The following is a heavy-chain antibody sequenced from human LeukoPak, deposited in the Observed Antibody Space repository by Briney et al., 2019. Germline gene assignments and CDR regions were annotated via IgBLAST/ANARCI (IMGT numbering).Heavy chain of an antibody. Sequence: SETLSLTCAVYGGSFSGYYWSWIRQPPGKGLEWIGEINHSGSTNYNPSLESRVTISVDTSKNQFSLKLSSVTAADTAVYYCARGARRGDDTRPHYYYYYGMDVWGKGTTVTVSS. J-gene: IGHJ6*04. CDR1: GGSFSGYY. CDR3: ARGARRGDDTRPHYYYYYGMDV. V-gene: IGHV4-34*01. CDR2: INHSGST. D-gene: IGHD2-21*02.